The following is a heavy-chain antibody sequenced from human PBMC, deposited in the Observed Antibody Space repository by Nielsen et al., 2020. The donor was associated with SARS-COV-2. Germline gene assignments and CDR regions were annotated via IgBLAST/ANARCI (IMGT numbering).Heavy chain of an antibody. V-gene: IGHV3-23*01. CDR3: AKDTTYDLYGMDV. Sequence: GESLKISCAASGFTFSSYATSWVRQAPGKGLEWVSAISGSGGSTYYADSVKGRFTISRDNSKNTLYLQMNSLRAEDTAVYYCAKDTTYDLYGMDVWGQGTTVTVSS. J-gene: IGHJ6*02. D-gene: IGHD5-12*01. CDR1: GFTFSSYA. CDR2: ISGSGGST.